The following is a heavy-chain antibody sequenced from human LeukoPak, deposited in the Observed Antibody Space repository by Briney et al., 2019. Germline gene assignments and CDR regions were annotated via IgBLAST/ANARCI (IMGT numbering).Heavy chain of an antibody. J-gene: IGHJ3*02. D-gene: IGHD5-18*01. CDR2: IRYDGSNK. Sequence: GGSLRLSCAASGFTFSSYGMHWVRQAPGKGLEWVAFIRYDGSNKYYADSVKGRFTISRDNSKNTLYLQMNSLRAEDTAVYYCAKGRGYSYGDNDAFDIWGQGTMVTVSS. CDR1: GFTFSSYG. CDR3: AKGRGYSYGDNDAFDI. V-gene: IGHV3-30*02.